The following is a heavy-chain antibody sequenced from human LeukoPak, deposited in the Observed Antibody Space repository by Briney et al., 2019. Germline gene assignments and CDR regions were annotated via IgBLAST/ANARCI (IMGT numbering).Heavy chain of an antibody. CDR1: GVSISTSY. CDR2: IHYSGDT. V-gene: IGHV4-59*01. Sequence: SETLSLTCSVSGVSISTSYWSWIRQPPGKGLEWIGYIHYSGDTNYNPSLKSRVTMSADTSKNQFSLTLSSVTAADAAVYYCARWGYYYDSSVNAFDIWGQGTMVTVSS. D-gene: IGHD3-22*01. CDR3: ARWGYYYDSSVNAFDI. J-gene: IGHJ3*02.